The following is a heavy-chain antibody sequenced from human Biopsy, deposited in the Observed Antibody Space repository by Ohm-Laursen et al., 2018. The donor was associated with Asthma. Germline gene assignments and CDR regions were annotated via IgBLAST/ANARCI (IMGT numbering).Heavy chain of an antibody. CDR3: ARGGYCTSPTCPWGRYATDV. CDR1: GFTFSHYN. Sequence: GSLRLSCTASGFTFSHYNMNWVRQAPGKGLEWVANIKKDGSEEYYVDSVKGRFTISRDNAKNSLFLHMNSLRAGDSAVYCCARGGYCTSPTCPWGRYATDVWGQGTTVTVSS. V-gene: IGHV3-7*01. CDR2: IKKDGSEE. D-gene: IGHD2-8*01. J-gene: IGHJ6*02.